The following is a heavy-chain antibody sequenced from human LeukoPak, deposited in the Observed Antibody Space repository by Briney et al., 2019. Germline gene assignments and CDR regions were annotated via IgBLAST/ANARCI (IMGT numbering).Heavy chain of an antibody. CDR1: GYTFTSYG. J-gene: IGHJ4*02. Sequence: ASVKVSCKASGYTFTSYGISWVRQAPGQGLEWMGWISAYNGNTNYAQKLQGRVTMTTDTSTSTAYMELRSLRSDDTAVYYCARGLRAYCGGDCYPFDYCGQGTLVTVSS. D-gene: IGHD2-21*02. V-gene: IGHV1-18*01. CDR2: ISAYNGNT. CDR3: ARGLRAYCGGDCYPFDY.